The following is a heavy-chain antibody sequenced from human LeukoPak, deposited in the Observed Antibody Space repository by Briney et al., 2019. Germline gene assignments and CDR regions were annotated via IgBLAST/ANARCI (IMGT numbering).Heavy chain of an antibody. V-gene: IGHV4-59*12. Sequence: SETLSLTCTVSGGSISSYYWSWIRQPPGKGLEWIGYIYYSGSTNYNPSLKSRVTISVDTSKNQFSLKLSSVTAADTAVYYCARRDTAMVDYWGQGTLVTVSS. J-gene: IGHJ4*02. CDR3: ARRDTAMVDY. CDR1: GGSISSYY. D-gene: IGHD5-18*01. CDR2: IYYSGST.